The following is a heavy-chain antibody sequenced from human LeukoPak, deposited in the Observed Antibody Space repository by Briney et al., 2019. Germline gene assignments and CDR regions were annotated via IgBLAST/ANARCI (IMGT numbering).Heavy chain of an antibody. D-gene: IGHD1-1*01. CDR3: ARGSFSGTAPFDY. CDR2: ISPTSSYT. J-gene: IGHJ4*02. Sequence: GGSLRLSCSASGFTFSDYYMTWIRQAPGKGLEWISNISPTSSYTNHAAAVKGRSIISRDNAKNSLSLQMNSLSAEDTAVYYCARGSFSGTAPFDYWGQGTLVTVSS. V-gene: IGHV3-11*06. CDR1: GFTFSDYY.